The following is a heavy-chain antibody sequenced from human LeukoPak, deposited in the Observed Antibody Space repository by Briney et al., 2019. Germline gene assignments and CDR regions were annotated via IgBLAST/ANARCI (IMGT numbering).Heavy chain of an antibody. J-gene: IGHJ3*02. Sequence: GGSLRLSCAASGFTFSSYSMNWVRQAPGKGLEWVSSISSSSSYIYYADSVKGRFTISRDNAKNSLYLQMNSLRAEDTAVYYCARDNYSSSSGYAFDIWGQGTMVTVSS. CDR1: GFTFSSYS. D-gene: IGHD6-6*01. V-gene: IGHV3-21*01. CDR3: ARDNYSSSSGYAFDI. CDR2: ISSSSSYI.